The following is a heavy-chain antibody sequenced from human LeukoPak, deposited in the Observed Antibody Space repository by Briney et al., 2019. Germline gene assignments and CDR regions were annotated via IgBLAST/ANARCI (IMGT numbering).Heavy chain of an antibody. CDR1: GGSISSYY. CDR3: ARRQYSSSWYAGGPMDV. J-gene: IGHJ6*03. D-gene: IGHD6-13*01. CDR2: IYYSGST. V-gene: IGHV4-59*12. Sequence: SETLSLTCTVSGGSISSYYWSWIRQPPGKGLEWIGYIYYSGSTNYNPSLKSRVTISVDTSKNQFSLKLSSVTAADTAVYYCARRQYSSSWYAGGPMDVWGKGTTVTISS.